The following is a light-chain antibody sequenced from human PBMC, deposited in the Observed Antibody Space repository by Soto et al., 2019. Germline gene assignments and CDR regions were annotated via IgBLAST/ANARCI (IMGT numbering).Light chain of an antibody. CDR3: QQRSNWLT. J-gene: IGKJ4*01. CDR2: GAS. V-gene: IGKV3-15*01. CDR1: QSVSSN. Sequence: EIVMTQSPAALSVSPGEGATLSCRASQSVSSNLAWYQQKPGQAPRLLVYGASTRATGIAARFSGSGSGTEFTLTISSLRSEDFAVYYCQQRSNWLTFGGGTKVEIK.